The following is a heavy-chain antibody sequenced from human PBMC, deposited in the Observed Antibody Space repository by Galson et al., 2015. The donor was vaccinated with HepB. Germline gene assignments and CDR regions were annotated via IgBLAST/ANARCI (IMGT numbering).Heavy chain of an antibody. J-gene: IGHJ4*02. D-gene: IGHD5-24*01. CDR1: GFTFSSYA. CDR3: AKRPRRDGYNFGYIDY. CDR2: IGGSGGST. V-gene: IGHV3-23*01. Sequence: SLRLSCAASGFTFSSYAMSWVRQAPGKGLEWVSAIGGSGGSTYYADSVKGRFTISRDNSKNTLYLQMNSLRAEGTAVYYCAKRPRRDGYNFGYIDYWGQGTLVTVSS.